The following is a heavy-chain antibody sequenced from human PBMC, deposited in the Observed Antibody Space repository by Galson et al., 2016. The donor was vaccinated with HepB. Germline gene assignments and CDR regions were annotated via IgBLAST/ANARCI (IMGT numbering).Heavy chain of an antibody. Sequence: SETLSLTCAVYGGSYSSHYWGWIRQSPGKGLEWVGSITYSGTTYYNPSLKSRVTVSVDTSRDHFSLMLESVTAADTAVYYCARQHPTGDAPDLWGQGTLVTVSS. D-gene: IGHD4-17*01. CDR1: GGSYSSHY. J-gene: IGHJ5*02. CDR3: ARQHPTGDAPDL. CDR2: ITYSGTT. V-gene: IGHV4-34*01.